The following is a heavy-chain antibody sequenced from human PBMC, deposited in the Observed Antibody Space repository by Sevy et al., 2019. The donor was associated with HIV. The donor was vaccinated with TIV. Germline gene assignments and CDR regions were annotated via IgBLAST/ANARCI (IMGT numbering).Heavy chain of an antibody. V-gene: IGHV3-33*01. D-gene: IGHD2-2*02. Sequence: GGSLRLSCAASGFTFSSYGMHWVRQAPGKGLEWVAVIWYDGSNKYYADSVKGRFTISRDNSKNTLYLQMNSLRAEDTAVYYCARELIGRYRVLYKGGCNWFDHWGQGTLVTVSS. CDR3: ARELIGRYRVLYKGGCNWFDH. J-gene: IGHJ5*02. CDR2: IWYDGSNK. CDR1: GFTFSSYG.